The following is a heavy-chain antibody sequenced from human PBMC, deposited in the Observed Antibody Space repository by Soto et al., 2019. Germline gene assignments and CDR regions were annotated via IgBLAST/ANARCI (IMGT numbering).Heavy chain of an antibody. CDR1: GFTFSNAW. CDR2: IKSKTDGGTT. D-gene: IGHD1-7*01. J-gene: IGHJ3*02. V-gene: IGHV3-15*01. CDR3: TTRLSGTTAFDI. Sequence: GGSLRLSCAASGFTFSNAWMSWVRQAPGKGLEWVGRIKSKTDGGTTDYATPVKGRFTISRDDSKNTLYLQMNSLKTEDTAVYYCTTRLSGTTAFDIWGQGTMVTVSS.